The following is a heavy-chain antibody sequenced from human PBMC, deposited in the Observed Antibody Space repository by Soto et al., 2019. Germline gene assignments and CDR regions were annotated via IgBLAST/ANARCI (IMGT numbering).Heavy chain of an antibody. Sequence: ASVKVSCKASGYTFTSYGISWVRQAPGQGLEWMGWISAYNGNTNYAQKLQGRVTMTTDTSTSTAYMELRSLRSDDTAVYYCAGDGGVDSTPVHDAFDIWGQGTMVTVSS. CDR1: GYTFTSYG. V-gene: IGHV1-18*01. J-gene: IGHJ3*02. CDR2: ISAYNGNT. D-gene: IGHD2-15*01. CDR3: AGDGGVDSTPVHDAFDI.